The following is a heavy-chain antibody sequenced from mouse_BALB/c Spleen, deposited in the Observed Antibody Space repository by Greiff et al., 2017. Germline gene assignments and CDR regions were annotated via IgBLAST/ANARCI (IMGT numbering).Heavy chain of an antibody. J-gene: IGHJ2*01. CDR2: INSNGGST. CDR1: GFTFSSYY. V-gene: IGHV5-6-2*01. Sequence: EVQGVESGGGLVKLGGSLKLSCAASGFTFSSYYMSWVRQTPEKRLELVAAINSNGGSTYYPDTVKGRFTISRDNAKNTLYLQMSSLKSEDTALYYCARHYGSSYYFDYWGQGTTLTVSS. D-gene: IGHD1-1*01. CDR3: ARHYGSSYYFDY.